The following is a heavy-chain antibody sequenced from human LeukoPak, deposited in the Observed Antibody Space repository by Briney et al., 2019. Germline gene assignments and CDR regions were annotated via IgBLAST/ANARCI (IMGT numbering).Heavy chain of an antibody. V-gene: IGHV1-2*02. D-gene: IGHD2-15*01. CDR1: GYTFAGYY. CDR2: INPNSGGT. J-gene: IGHJ4*02. CDR3: ARDGSGGSYLGVGN. Sequence: ASVKVSCKASGYTFAGYYMHWVRQAPGQGLEWMGWINPNSGGTNYAQKFQGRVTMTRDTSISTAYMELSGLRSDDTAVYYCARDGSGGSYLGVGNWGRGTLVTVSS.